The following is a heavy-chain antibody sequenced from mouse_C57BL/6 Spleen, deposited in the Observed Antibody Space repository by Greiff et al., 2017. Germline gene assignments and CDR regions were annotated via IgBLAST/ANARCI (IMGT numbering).Heavy chain of an antibody. J-gene: IGHJ2*01. Sequence: EVQLQQSGPELVKPGASVKISCKASGYSFPGYYMNWVKQSPEKSLEWIGEINPSTGGPPYTQKFTAKPTLTVDKSSSTDYMQLKSLTSEDSAVYYWERDYYGSSYENYFDYWGQGTTLTVSS. CDR3: ERDYYGSSYENYFDY. CDR2: INPSTGGP. D-gene: IGHD1-1*01. V-gene: IGHV1-42*01. CDR1: GYSFPGYY.